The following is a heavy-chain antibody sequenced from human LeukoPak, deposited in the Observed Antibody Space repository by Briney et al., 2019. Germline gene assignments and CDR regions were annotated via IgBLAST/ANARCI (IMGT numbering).Heavy chain of an antibody. V-gene: IGHV5-51*01. CDR3: ARIGYCSSTSCYTGIEFDY. D-gene: IGHD2-2*02. J-gene: IGHJ4*02. CDR2: IYPGDSDT. Sequence: GESLKISCKGSGYSFTSYWIGWVRQMPGKGLEWMGIIYPGDSDTRYSPSFQGQVTISADKSISTAYLQWSSLKASDTAMYYCARIGYCSSTSCYTGIEFDYWGQGTLVTVSS. CDR1: GYSFTSYW.